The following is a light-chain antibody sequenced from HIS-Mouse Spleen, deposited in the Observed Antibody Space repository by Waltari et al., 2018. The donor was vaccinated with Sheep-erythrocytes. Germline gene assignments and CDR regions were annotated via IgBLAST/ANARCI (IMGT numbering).Light chain of an antibody. Sequence: AIRMTQSPSSFSASTGDRVTITCRASQGISSYLAWYQQKPGKAPKLLIYAASTLQSWVPSRFSVSGSGTDFTLTISCLQSEDFATYYCQQYYSYGTFGQGTRLEIK. CDR1: QGISSY. CDR3: QQYYSYGT. CDR2: AAS. V-gene: IGKV1-8*01. J-gene: IGKJ5*01.